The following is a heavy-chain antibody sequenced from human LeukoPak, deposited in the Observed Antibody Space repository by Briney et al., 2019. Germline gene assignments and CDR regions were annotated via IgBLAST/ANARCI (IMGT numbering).Heavy chain of an antibody. D-gene: IGHD3-9*01. J-gene: IGHJ3*02. CDR1: GGSMTNYY. V-gene: IGHV4-4*07. Sequence: SETLSLTCTVSGGSMTNYYWSWIRQPAGKGLEWIGRVHSSGTTDYSSALKSRVTASVDTSKNQFSLSLTSVTAADTAVYYCARDTRGRYIRGALDIWGQGTMVTVSS. CDR2: VHSSGTT. CDR3: ARDTRGRYIRGALDI.